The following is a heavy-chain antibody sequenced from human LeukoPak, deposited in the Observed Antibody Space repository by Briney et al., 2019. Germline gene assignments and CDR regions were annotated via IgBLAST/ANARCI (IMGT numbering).Heavy chain of an antibody. D-gene: IGHD1-26*01. J-gene: IGHJ3*02. CDR1: GGSFSGYY. CDR2: INHSGST. V-gene: IGHV4-34*01. Sequence: SETLSLTCAVYGGSFSGYYWTWIRQPPGKGLEWIGEINHSGSTNYNPSLKSRVTISVDTSKNQFSLKLSSVTAADTAVYYCARSRLGVGASDAFDIWGQGTMVTVSS. CDR3: ARSRLGVGASDAFDI.